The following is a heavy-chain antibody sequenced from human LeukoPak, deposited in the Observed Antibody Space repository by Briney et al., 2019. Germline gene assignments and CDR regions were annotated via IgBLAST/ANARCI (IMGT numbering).Heavy chain of an antibody. CDR1: GFTFSDYS. CDR3: AREGPYGSGSYYPFLYTLFDY. V-gene: IGHV3-48*04. J-gene: IGHJ4*02. CDR2: VGISSGNT. D-gene: IGHD3-10*01. Sequence: GGSLRLSCAASGFTFSDYSMNWVRQAPGKGLEWISYVGISSGNTKYADSVKGRFTISGDSARNSLYLQMSSLRVEDTAVYYCAREGPYGSGSYYPFLYTLFDYWGQGTLVTVSS.